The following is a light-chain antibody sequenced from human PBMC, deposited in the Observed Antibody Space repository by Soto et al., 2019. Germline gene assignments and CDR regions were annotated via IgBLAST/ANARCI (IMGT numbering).Light chain of an antibody. CDR2: GAS. J-gene: IGKJ1*01. CDR1: QSVSSSY. Sequence: EIVLPQSPGTLSLSPGERATLSCRASQSVSSSYLAWYQQKPGQAPRLLIYGASSRATGIPDRFRGSGSGTDFTLTISRLEPEDLAGYYCQQYGSSPWTFGQGTKVEIK. V-gene: IGKV3-20*01. CDR3: QQYGSSPWT.